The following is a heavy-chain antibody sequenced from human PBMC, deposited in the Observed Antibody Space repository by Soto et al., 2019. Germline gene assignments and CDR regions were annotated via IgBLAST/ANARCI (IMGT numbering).Heavy chain of an antibody. CDR1: GFTFSSYG. Sequence: GGSLRLSCAAYGFTFSSYGMHWVRQAPGKGLEWVAVISYDGSNKYYADSVKGRFTISRDNSKNTLYLQMNSLRAEDTAVYYCAKGYYYDSSVDFDYWGQGTLVTVSS. J-gene: IGHJ4*02. D-gene: IGHD3-22*01. V-gene: IGHV3-30*18. CDR2: ISYDGSNK. CDR3: AKGYYYDSSVDFDY.